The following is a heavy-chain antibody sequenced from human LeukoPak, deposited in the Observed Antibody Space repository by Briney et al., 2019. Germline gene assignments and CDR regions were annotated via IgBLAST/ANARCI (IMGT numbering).Heavy chain of an antibody. CDR3: AREILGGFNPGAY. CDR1: LDSTTSNF. D-gene: IGHD1-14*01. V-gene: IGHV4-4*02. J-gene: IGHJ4*02. CDR2: IHRSGSP. Sequence: PSETLSLTCTVSLDSTTSNFWSCVRQPPGKGLEWIGEIHRSGSPNYNPSLQGRVTISIDRSRNQIVLELSSVTAADTAVYYCAREILGGFNPGAYWGQGTLVTVSS.